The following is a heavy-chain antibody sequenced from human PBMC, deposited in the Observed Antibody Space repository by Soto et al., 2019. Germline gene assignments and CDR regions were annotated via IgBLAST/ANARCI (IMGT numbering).Heavy chain of an antibody. D-gene: IGHD6-6*01. CDR2: IYYSGST. J-gene: IGHJ4*02. V-gene: IGHV4-61*01. CDR3: ARGLDTGSWGSFGY. CDR1: GGSVSSGSYY. Sequence: PSETLSLTCTVSGGSVSSGSYYWSWIRQPPGKGLEWIGYIYYSGSTNYNPSLKSRVTISVDTSKNQFSLKLSSVTAADTAVYYCARGLDTGSWGSFGYWGQGTLVTVSS.